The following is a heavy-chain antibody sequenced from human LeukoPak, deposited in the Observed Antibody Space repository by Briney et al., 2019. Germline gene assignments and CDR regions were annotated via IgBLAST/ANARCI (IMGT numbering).Heavy chain of an antibody. V-gene: IGHV3-30*04. CDR3: ARVYSSGWSYAFDI. D-gene: IGHD6-19*01. CDR1: GFTFSSYS. Sequence: GRSLRLSCAASGFTFSSYSMHWVRQAPGKGLEWVAVMSSDGSNKYYTDSVKGRLTISRDNSKNTLYLQMNSLRPEDSAVYYRARVYSSGWSYAFDIWGQGTMVTVSS. J-gene: IGHJ3*02. CDR2: MSSDGSNK.